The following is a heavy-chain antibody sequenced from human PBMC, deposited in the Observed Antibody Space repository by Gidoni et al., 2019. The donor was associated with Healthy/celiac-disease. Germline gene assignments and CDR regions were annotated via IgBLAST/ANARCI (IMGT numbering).Heavy chain of an antibody. CDR2: IDPRDSYT. CDR3: ARTTIYDSSMGGYYFDY. D-gene: IGHD3-22*01. CDR1: GYSFTSYW. J-gene: IGHJ4*02. Sequence: EVQLVQSGAEVKKPGESRRISGKGSGYSFTSYWISWVRQMPGKGLEWRGGIDPRDSYTNYSPSFQGHVTISADKSISTAYLQWSSLKASDTAMYYCARTTIYDSSMGGYYFDYWGQGTLVTVSS. V-gene: IGHV5-10-1*03.